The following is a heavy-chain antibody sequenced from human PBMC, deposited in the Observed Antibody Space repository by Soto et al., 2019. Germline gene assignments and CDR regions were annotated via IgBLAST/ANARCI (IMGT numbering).Heavy chain of an antibody. Sequence: GGSLRLSCTASGVTFSSFAMSWVRQAPGKGLEWVSAISGSGDSTYYADSVKGRFTISRDNSKNTLYVQMNSLRAEDTALYYCAKDREREVVGASDYWGQGTLVTVSS. CDR1: GVTFSSFA. CDR3: AKDREREVVGASDY. J-gene: IGHJ4*02. CDR2: ISGSGDST. D-gene: IGHD2-15*01. V-gene: IGHV3-23*01.